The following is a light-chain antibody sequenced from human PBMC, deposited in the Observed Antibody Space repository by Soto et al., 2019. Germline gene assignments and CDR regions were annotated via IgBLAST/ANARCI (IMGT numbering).Light chain of an antibody. CDR3: QQYNNWPWT. CDR1: HTINSN. Sequence: EIVMTQSPATLSVSPGERATLSCSASHTINSNLAWYQQKPGQSPRLLIYGASTGATGIPARFSGSGSGSEFTRTIISLQSEDFAVYYCQQYNNWPWTFGQGTKVEVK. V-gene: IGKV3-15*01. CDR2: GAS. J-gene: IGKJ1*01.